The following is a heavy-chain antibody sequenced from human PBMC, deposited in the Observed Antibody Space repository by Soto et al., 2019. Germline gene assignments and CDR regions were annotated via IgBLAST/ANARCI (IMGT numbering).Heavy chain of an antibody. D-gene: IGHD5-18*01. V-gene: IGHV3-21*01. CDR1: GFTFSSYS. J-gene: IGHJ4*02. Sequence: PGGSLRLSCAASGFTFSSYSMDWVRQAPGKGLEWVSSISSSSSYIYYADSVKGRFTISRDNAKNSLYLQMNSLRAEDTAVYYCARDLHTAMPLMDYWGQGTLVTVSS. CDR3: ARDLHTAMPLMDY. CDR2: ISSSSSYI.